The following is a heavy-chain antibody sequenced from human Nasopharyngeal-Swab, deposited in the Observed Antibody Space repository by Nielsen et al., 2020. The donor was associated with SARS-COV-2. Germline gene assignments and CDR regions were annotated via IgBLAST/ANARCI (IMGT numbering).Heavy chain of an antibody. CDR1: GFTFSSYA. CDR2: ISGSGGST. Sequence: LSLTCAASGFTFSSYATSWVRQAPGKGLEWVSAISGSGGSTYYADSVKGRFTISRDNSKNTLYLQMNSLRAEDTAVYYCAAGGDSSSSTFDYWGQGTLVTVSS. V-gene: IGHV3-23*01. D-gene: IGHD6-6*01. CDR3: AAGGDSSSSTFDY. J-gene: IGHJ4*02.